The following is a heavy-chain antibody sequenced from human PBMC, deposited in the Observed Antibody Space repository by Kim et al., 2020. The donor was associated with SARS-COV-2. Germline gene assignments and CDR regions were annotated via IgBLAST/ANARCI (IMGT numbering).Heavy chain of an antibody. CDR3: ARVMFGESYNWFDP. CDR2: IWYDGSNK. CDR1: GFTFSSYG. V-gene: IGHV3-33*01. J-gene: IGHJ5*02. Sequence: GGSLRLSCAASGFTFSSYGMHWVRQAPGKGLEWVAVIWYDGSNKYYADSVKGRFTISRDNSKNTLYLQMNSLRAEDTAVYYCARVMFGESYNWFDPWGQGTLGTVSS. D-gene: IGHD3-10*02.